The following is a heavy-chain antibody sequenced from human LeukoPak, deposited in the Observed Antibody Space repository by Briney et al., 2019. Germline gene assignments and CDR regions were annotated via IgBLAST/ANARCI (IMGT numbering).Heavy chain of an antibody. V-gene: IGHV3-7*01. Sequence: GGSLRLSCAASGFTFSSYWMSWVRQAPGKGLEWVANIKQDGSEKYYVDSVKGRFTISRDNAKNSLYLQMNSLRAEDTAVCYCARSPVPDAFDIWGQGTMVTVSS. CDR2: IKQDGSEK. CDR3: ARSPVPDAFDI. J-gene: IGHJ3*02. CDR1: GFTFSSYW.